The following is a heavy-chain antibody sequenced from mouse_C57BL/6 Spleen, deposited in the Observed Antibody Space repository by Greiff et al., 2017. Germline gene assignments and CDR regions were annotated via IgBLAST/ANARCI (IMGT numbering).Heavy chain of an antibody. CDR3: ARKCDGYSFSY. CDR1: GFTFSDYG. CDR2: ISSGSSTI. J-gene: IGHJ3*01. D-gene: IGHD2-3*01. V-gene: IGHV5-17*01. Sequence: EVKLVESGGGLVKPGGSLKLSCAASGFTFSDYGMHWVRQAPEKGLEWVAYISSGSSTIYYADTVKGRFTISRDNAKNTLFLQMTSLRSEDTAMYYCARKCDGYSFSYWGQGTLVTVSA.